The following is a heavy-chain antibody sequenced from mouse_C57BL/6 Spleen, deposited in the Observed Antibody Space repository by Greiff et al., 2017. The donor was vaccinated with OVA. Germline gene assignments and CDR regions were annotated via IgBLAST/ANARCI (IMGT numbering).Heavy chain of an antibody. CDR1: GYTFTDYN. Sequence: VQLKESGPELVKPGASVKMSCKASGYTFTDYNMHWVKQSHGKSLEWIGYINPNNGGTSYNQKFKGKATLTVNKSSSTAYMELRSLTSEDSAVYYCARPYYGGAMDYWGQGTSVTVSS. J-gene: IGHJ4*01. CDR2: INPNNGGT. D-gene: IGHD1-1*01. CDR3: ARPYYGGAMDY. V-gene: IGHV1-22*01.